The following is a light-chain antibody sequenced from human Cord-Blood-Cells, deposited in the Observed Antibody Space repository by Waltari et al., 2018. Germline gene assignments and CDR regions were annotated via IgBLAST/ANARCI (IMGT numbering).Light chain of an antibody. Sequence: QSALTQPASVSGSPGQSITISCTGTSSDVGSYNLVSWYQQHPGTAPKLRIYEGSKRPSGVSNRFSGSKSGNTASLTISGLQAEDEADYYCCSYAGSSTWVFGGGTKLTVL. V-gene: IGLV2-23*01. CDR3: CSYAGSSTWV. J-gene: IGLJ3*02. CDR1: SSDVGSYNL. CDR2: EGS.